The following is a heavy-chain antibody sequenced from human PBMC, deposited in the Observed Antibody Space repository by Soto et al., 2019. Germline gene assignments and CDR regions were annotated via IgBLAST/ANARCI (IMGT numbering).Heavy chain of an antibody. CDR2: INPSGGST. CDR3: ARERDEIAVAGAFDI. D-gene: IGHD6-19*01. Sequence: SVKVSCKASRYTFTSYYMHWVRQAPGQGLEWMGIINPSGGSTSYAQKFQGRVTMTRDTSTSTVYMELSSLRSEDTAVYYCARERDEIAVAGAFDIWGQGTMVTVSS. J-gene: IGHJ3*02. CDR1: RYTFTSYY. V-gene: IGHV1-46*03.